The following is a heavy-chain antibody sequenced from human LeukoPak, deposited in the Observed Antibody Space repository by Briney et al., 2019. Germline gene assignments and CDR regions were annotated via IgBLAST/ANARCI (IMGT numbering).Heavy chain of an antibody. CDR3: AKVAVPYCSSTSCYLDY. CDR1: GFTFSSYG. CDR2: ISYDGSNK. Sequence: PGGSLRLSCAASGFTFSSYGMHWVRQAPGKGLEWVAVISYDGSNKYYADSVKGRFTISRDSSKNTLYLQMNSLRAEDTAVYYCAKVAVPYCSSTSCYLDYWGQGTLVTVSS. V-gene: IGHV3-30*18. J-gene: IGHJ4*02. D-gene: IGHD2-2*01.